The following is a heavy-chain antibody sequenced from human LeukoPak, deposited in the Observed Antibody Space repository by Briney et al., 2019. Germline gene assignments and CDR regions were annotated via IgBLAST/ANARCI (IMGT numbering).Heavy chain of an antibody. CDR2: IYDNGST. D-gene: IGHD6-13*01. Sequence: SETLSLTCAVSGGSISRSNWWSWVRQSPGKGLEWIGEIYDNGSTNYNPSLKSRVTISVDKSKNQFSLKLSSVTAADTAVYYCASPRAERSTWYAVDYWGQGTLVTVSS. V-gene: IGHV4-4*02. CDR1: GGSISRSNW. J-gene: IGHJ4*02. CDR3: ASPRAERSTWYAVDY.